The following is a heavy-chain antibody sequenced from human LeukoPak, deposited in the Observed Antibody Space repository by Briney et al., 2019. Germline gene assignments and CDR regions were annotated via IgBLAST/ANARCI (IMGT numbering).Heavy chain of an antibody. D-gene: IGHD3-10*01. V-gene: IGHV4-34*01. CDR1: GGSFSGYY. Sequence: SETLSLTCAVYGGSFSGYYWSWIRQPPGKGLEWIGEINHSGSTNYNPSLKTRLTISVDTSKAQFSLTLSSVTAADTAIYYCASRSGRNYYGMDVWGQGTTVIVSS. CDR3: ASRSGRNYYGMDV. CDR2: INHSGST. J-gene: IGHJ6*02.